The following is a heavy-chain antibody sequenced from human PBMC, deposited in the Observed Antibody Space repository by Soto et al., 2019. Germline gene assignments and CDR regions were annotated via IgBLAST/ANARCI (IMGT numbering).Heavy chain of an antibody. D-gene: IGHD3-10*01. Sequence: QVQLVESGGGVVQPGRSLGLSCTAHGVTFSGFAMSWVRQAPGKGLEWVALISFDGTKKYYADSVKGRFTISRDHSKRTLFLEMNSLTPEGMGVYYCARANARGLDYWGLGTLVTVSS. CDR1: GVTFSGFA. CDR2: ISFDGTKK. J-gene: IGHJ4*02. CDR3: ARANARGLDY. V-gene: IGHV3-30-3*01.